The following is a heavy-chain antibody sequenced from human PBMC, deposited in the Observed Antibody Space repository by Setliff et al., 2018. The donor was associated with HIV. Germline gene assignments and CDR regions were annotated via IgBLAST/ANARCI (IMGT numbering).Heavy chain of an antibody. CDR3: ARQGRYCTSADCYRYFNY. CDR2: IYTSGST. J-gene: IGHJ4*02. V-gene: IGHV4-4*09. D-gene: IGHD2-2*02. Sequence: SETLSLTCTVSGGSISTYYWTWIRQPPGKGLEWIGYIYTSGSTSYNPSLKSRLTISLDTSKNQFSLKLSSVTAAATAGYYCARQGRYCTSADCYRYFNYWGQGTLVTVSS. CDR1: GGSISTYY.